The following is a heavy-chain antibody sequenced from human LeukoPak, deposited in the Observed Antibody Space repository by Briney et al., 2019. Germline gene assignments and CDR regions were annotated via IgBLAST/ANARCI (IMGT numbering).Heavy chain of an antibody. D-gene: IGHD3-16*01. V-gene: IGHV4-31*03. CDR3: ARVSPLGPFDY. CDR1: GGSISSGGYY. CDR2: IYYSGST. J-gene: IGHJ4*02. Sequence: PSETLSLTCTVSGGSISSGGYYWSWIRQHPGKGLEWIGYIYYSGSTYYNPSLESRVTISVDTSKNQFSLKLSSVTAADTAVYYCARVSPLGPFDYWGQGTLVTVSS.